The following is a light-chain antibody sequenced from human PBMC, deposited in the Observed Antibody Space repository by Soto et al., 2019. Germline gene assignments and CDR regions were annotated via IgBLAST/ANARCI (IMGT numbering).Light chain of an antibody. J-gene: IGKJ1*01. V-gene: IGKV1-5*01. CDR1: QSISGY. Sequence: DIQMTQSPSTLSASVGETVTITCRASQSISGYLAWYQQKPGKAPKLLSLESGVPSRFIGSGSGTGFTLTISSLQPDDSASYYCQQYHSYPWTFGQGTRVEIK. CDR3: QQYHSYPWT.